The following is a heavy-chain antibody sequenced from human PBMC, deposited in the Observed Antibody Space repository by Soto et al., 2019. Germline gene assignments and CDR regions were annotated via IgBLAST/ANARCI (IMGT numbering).Heavy chain of an antibody. J-gene: IGHJ4*02. CDR3: APGFGAFDY. V-gene: IGHV3-30*03. CDR1: GFTFSSYG. Sequence: QVQLVESGGGVVQPGRSLRLSCAASGFTFSSYGMHWVRQAPGKGLEWVAVISYDGRNKYYADSVKGRFTISRDNSKNTLYLQMNSLRAEDTAVYYCAPGFGAFDYWGQGTLVTVSS. D-gene: IGHD3-10*01. CDR2: ISYDGRNK.